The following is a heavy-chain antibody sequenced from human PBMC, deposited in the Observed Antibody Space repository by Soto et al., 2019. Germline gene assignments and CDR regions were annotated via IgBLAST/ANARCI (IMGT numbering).Heavy chain of an antibody. CDR3: ARQPTTGDTDLWFDP. CDR1: GGSISTSRSH. J-gene: IGHJ5*02. CDR2: IFYSGST. Sequence: QLQLLASGPGLVKASETLSLTCNVSGGSISTSRSHWAWIRQPPGKGLEWLANIFYSGSTYYNPSLRGRVTVSVDTSKNEFSLRLRSVTAAEAAVYYCARQPTTGDTDLWFDPWGQGTLVTVSS. D-gene: IGHD2-21*01. V-gene: IGHV4-39*01.